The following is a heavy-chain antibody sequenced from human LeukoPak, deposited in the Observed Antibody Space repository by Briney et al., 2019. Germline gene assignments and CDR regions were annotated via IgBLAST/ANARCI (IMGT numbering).Heavy chain of an antibody. CDR3: AKDRGAAAGFDY. CDR1: GFTFSSYA. J-gene: IGHJ4*02. D-gene: IGHD6-13*01. Sequence: PGGSLRLSCAASGFTFSSYAMSWVRQAPGKGLEWVSAISGGVNSTYYADSVKGRFTISRDNSKNTLYLQMSRLRAEDTAIYYCAKDRGAAAGFDYWGQGTLVTVSS. V-gene: IGHV3-23*01. CDR2: ISGGVNST.